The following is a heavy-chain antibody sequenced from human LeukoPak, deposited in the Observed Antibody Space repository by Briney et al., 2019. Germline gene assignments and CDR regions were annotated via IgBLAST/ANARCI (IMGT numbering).Heavy chain of an antibody. CDR2: TYTSGST. CDR3: ARDSVTMVRGVFDY. D-gene: IGHD3-10*01. V-gene: IGHV4-4*07. CDR1: GGSISSYY. J-gene: IGHJ4*02. Sequence: SETLSLTCTVSGGSISSYYWSWIRQPAGKGLEWIGRTYTSGSTNYNPSLKSRVTISVDTSKNQFSLKLSSVTAADTAVYYCARDSVTMVRGVFDYWGQGTLVTVSS.